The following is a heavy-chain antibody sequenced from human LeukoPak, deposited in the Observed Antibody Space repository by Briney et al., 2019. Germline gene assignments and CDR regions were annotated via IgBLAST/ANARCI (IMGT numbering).Heavy chain of an antibody. D-gene: IGHD5-18*01. CDR3: AKEKLPSGYSFLTDY. CDR2: ISYDGPNK. V-gene: IGHV3-30*18. Sequence: PGGSLRLSCAASGXTFNSYGVHWVRQAPGKGLEWVAVISYDGPNKYYADSVKGRFTISRDDSKSTLYLQMNSLRPEDTAVYYCAKEKLPSGYSFLTDYWGQGILVTVSS. J-gene: IGHJ4*02. CDR1: GXTFNSYG.